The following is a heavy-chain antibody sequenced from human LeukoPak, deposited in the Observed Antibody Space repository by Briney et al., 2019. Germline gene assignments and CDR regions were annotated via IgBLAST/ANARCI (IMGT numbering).Heavy chain of an antibody. D-gene: IGHD6-6*01. CDR1: GFTFSSYG. CDR3: ARERGRGSSYAFDI. CDR2: IRYDGSNK. V-gene: IGHV3-30*02. Sequence: PGGSLRLSCAASGFTFSSYGMHWVRQAPGKGLEWVTFIRYDGSNKYYTDSVKGRFTISRDNSYKTLYLQMNSLRAEDTAVYYCARERGRGSSYAFDIWGQGTMVTVSS. J-gene: IGHJ3*02.